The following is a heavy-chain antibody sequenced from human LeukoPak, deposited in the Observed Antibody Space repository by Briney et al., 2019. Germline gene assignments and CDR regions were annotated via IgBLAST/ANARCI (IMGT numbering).Heavy chain of an antibody. CDR2: IYHSGST. Sequence: SETLSLTCTVSGYSISSGYYWGWIRQPPGKGLEWIGSIYHSGSTYYNPSLKSRVTISVDTSKNQFSLKLSSVTAADTAVYYCARQSLMDYYGSIDYWGQGTLVTVSS. CDR3: ARQSLMDYYGSIDY. CDR1: GYSISSGYY. D-gene: IGHD3-10*01. J-gene: IGHJ4*02. V-gene: IGHV4-38-2*02.